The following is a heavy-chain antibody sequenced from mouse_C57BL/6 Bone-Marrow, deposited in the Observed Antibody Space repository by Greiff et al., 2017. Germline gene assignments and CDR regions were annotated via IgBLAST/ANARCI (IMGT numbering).Heavy chain of an antibody. J-gene: IGHJ2*01. CDR2: INPDSSTI. V-gene: IGHV4-1*01. CDR1: GIDFSRYW. CDR3: ARQGIGITRTGPRRYYFDY. D-gene: IGHD2-4*01. Sequence: EVQLVESGGGLVQPGGSLKLSCAASGIDFSRYWMSWVRRAPGKGLEWIGEINPDSSTINYAPSLKDKFIISRDKAKNTLYLQMSKVRSEDTARYYWARQGIGITRTGPRRYYFDYWGQGTTLTVSS.